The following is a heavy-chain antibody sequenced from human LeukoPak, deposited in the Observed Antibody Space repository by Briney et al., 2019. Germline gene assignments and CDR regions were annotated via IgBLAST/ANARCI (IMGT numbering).Heavy chain of an antibody. V-gene: IGHV3-48*01. D-gene: IGHD3-9*01. Sequence: PGGSLRLSCAASGFTFSSYSMNWVRQAPGKGLEWVSYISSSSSTIYYADSVKGRFTISRDNAKNSLYLQMNSLRAEDTAVYYCARRLVRYFDWLDYYFDYWGQGTLVTVSS. CDR3: ARRLVRYFDWLDYYFDY. CDR2: ISSSSSTI. CDR1: GFTFSSYS. J-gene: IGHJ4*02.